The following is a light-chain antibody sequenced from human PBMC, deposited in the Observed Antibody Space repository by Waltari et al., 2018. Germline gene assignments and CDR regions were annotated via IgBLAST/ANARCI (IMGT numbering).Light chain of an antibody. CDR3: QHYVRLPAT. J-gene: IGKJ1*01. CDR1: QSVGRT. CDR2: GAS. V-gene: IGKV3-20*01. Sequence: IVLTQSPGPLSLSPGERATLSCRASQSVGRTLAWYQQKPGQAPRLLIYGASSRATDIPDRFSGSGSGTDFSLTINRLEPEDFAVYFCQHYVRLPATFGQGTKVEIK.